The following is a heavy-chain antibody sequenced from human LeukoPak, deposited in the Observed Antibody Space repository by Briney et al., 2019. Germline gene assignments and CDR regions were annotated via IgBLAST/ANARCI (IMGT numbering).Heavy chain of an antibody. CDR3: ARDPSNSGYDYLYYFDY. J-gene: IGHJ4*02. Sequence: KASETLSLTCTVSGGSISSYYWSWIRQPPGKGLEWIGYIYYSGSTNYNPSLKSRVTISVDTSKNQFSLKLNTVTAADTAVYYCARDPSNSGYDYLYYFDYWGQGTLVTVSS. CDR2: IYYSGST. V-gene: IGHV4-59*12. D-gene: IGHD5-12*01. CDR1: GGSISSYY.